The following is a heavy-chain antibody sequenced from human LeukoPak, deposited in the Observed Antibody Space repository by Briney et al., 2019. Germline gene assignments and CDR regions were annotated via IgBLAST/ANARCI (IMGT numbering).Heavy chain of an antibody. V-gene: IGHV1-69*04. Sequence: SSVKVSCKSSGGTFSSYTISWVRQAPGQGLEWMGRIIPILGIANYAQKFQGRVTLTADKSTSTAYMELSSLRSEDTAVYYCARDISQLWYFDYWGQGTLVTVSS. J-gene: IGHJ4*02. CDR2: IIPILGIA. CDR1: GGTFSSYT. CDR3: ARDISQLWYFDY. D-gene: IGHD5-18*01.